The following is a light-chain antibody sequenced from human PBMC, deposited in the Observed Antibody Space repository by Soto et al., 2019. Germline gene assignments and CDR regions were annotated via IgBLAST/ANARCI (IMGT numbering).Light chain of an antibody. CDR2: GAS. CDR1: QNVGNN. J-gene: IGKJ5*01. V-gene: IGKV3-15*01. Sequence: EIVMTQSPATLSVSPGERATLSCRASQNVGNNLVWYQQKPGQAPRLLIYGASTRAAGIPDRFSGSGSGTDFTLTISSLEAEDFGIYYCQQRNTWPITFGQGTRLEIK. CDR3: QQRNTWPIT.